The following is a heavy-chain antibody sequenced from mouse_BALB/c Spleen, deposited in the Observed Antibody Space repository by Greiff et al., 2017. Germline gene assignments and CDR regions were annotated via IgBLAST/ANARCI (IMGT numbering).Heavy chain of an antibody. CDR1: GYSITSGYY. J-gene: IGHJ4*01. D-gene: IGHD2-4*01. Sequence: EVKLVESGPGLVKPSQSLSLTCSVTGYSITSGYYWNWIRQFPGNKLEWMGYISYDGSNNYNPSLKNRISITRDTSKNQFFLKLNSVTTEDTATFYCARDLYDYAPYYYAMDYWGQGTSVTVSS. CDR3: ARDLYDYAPYYYAMDY. V-gene: IGHV3-6*02. CDR2: ISYDGSN.